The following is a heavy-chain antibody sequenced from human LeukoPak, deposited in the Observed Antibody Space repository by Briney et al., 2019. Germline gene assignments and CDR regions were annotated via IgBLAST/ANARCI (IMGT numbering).Heavy chain of an antibody. CDR2: INHSGST. V-gene: IGHV4-34*01. Sequence: SETLSLTCAVYGGSFSGYYWSWIRQPPGKGLEWIWEINHSGSTNYNPSLKSRVTISVDTSKNQFSLKLSSVTAADTAVYYCARGGVESYSSSSRAFDIWGQGTMVTVSS. J-gene: IGHJ3*02. D-gene: IGHD6-6*01. CDR1: GGSFSGYY. CDR3: ARGGVESYSSSSRAFDI.